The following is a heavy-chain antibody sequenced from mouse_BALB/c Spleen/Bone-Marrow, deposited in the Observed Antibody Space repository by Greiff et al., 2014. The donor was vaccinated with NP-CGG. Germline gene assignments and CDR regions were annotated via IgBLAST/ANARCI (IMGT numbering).Heavy chain of an antibody. CDR3: APYCYGSSQFAY. D-gene: IGHD1-1*01. Sequence: EVQLQQSGTELSNSEASVKLSCTASGFNIKDTYMHWVKQRPEQGLEWIGRIDPANGNTKYDPKFQGKATITADTSSNTAYLQLSSLTSEDTAVYYCAPYCYGSSQFAYWGQGTLVTVSA. V-gene: IGHV14-3*02. CDR1: GFNIKDTY. J-gene: IGHJ3*01. CDR2: IDPANGNT.